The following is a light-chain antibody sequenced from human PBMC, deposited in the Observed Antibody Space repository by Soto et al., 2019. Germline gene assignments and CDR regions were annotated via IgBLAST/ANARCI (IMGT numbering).Light chain of an antibody. CDR2: GNS. Sequence: QSVLTQPPSVSGAPGQRVTISCTGSSSKIGAGYDVHWYQQLPGTAPKLLIYGNSNRPSGVPDRFSGSKSGTSASLAITGLQAEEEADYYCQSYDSSLSGSVFGGGTKVTVL. J-gene: IGLJ3*02. CDR3: QSYDSSLSGSV. V-gene: IGLV1-40*01. CDR1: SSKIGAGYD.